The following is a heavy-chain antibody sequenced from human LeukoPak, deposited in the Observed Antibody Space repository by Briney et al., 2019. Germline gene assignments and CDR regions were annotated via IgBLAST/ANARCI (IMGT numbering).Heavy chain of an antibody. CDR2: IYYRGST. CDR3: ARSSLMVGATLFDY. Sequence: SETLSLTCTGSGGSISSYYWSWIRQPPGKGLEWIGYIYYRGSTNYNPSLKSRVTISVDTAKNQFSLKLSSVTAADTAVYYCARSSLMVGATLFDYWGQGTLVTVSS. V-gene: IGHV4-59*08. J-gene: IGHJ4*02. D-gene: IGHD1-26*01. CDR1: GGSISSYY.